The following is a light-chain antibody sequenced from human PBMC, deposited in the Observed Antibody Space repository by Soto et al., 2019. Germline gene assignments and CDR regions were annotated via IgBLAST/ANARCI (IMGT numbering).Light chain of an antibody. CDR3: QQYGGSPRVS. CDR2: GAS. Sequence: DIQMTQSPSSLSASVGDRVIITCRASQGTSNYLAWYQQKPGQAPRLLIYGASTRATGVPDRFSGSGSGTDFTLTISRLEPEDFAVYYCQQYGGSPRVSFGGGTKVEIK. CDR1: QGTSNY. V-gene: IGKV1-27*01. J-gene: IGKJ4*01.